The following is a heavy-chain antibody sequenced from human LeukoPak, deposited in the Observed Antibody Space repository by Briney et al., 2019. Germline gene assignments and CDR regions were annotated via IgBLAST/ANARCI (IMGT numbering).Heavy chain of an antibody. V-gene: IGHV3-30*02. Sequence: GGSLRLSCAASGFTFSSYGMHWVRQAPGKGLEWVAFIRYDGSNKYYADSVKGRFTISRDNSKNTLYLQMNSLRAEDTAVYYCAKAPRGYSYNKAGGYFDYWGQGTLVTVSS. J-gene: IGHJ4*02. CDR1: GFTFSSYG. CDR3: AKAPRGYSYNKAGGYFDY. CDR2: IRYDGSNK. D-gene: IGHD5-18*01.